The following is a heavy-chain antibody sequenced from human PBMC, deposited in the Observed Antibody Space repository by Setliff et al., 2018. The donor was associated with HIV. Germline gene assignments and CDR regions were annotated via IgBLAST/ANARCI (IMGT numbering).Heavy chain of an antibody. CDR3: ARLGRPYSGQGWFDP. J-gene: IGHJ5*02. V-gene: IGHV4-39*01. CDR1: GDSIFTSTYY. Sequence: SETMSVTCSVSGDSIFTSTYYWGWIRQPPGKRLEWIGSIYYSGNTYYNPSLKSRVTISVDTSKNQFFLNLSPVTATDSAVYYCARLGRPYSGQGWFDPWGQETLVTVSS. D-gene: IGHD5-12*01. CDR2: IYYSGNT.